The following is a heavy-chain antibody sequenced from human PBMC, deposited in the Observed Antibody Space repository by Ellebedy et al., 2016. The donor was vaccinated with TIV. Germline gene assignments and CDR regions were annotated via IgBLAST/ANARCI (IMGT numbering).Heavy chain of an antibody. CDR1: GGSISSNY. J-gene: IGHJ5*02. CDR2: IYDTGVT. CDR3: VRGTGDNMIGLKGWFDP. Sequence: MPSETLSLTCTVSGGSISSNYWDWIRQPPRKRLEWIGRIYDTGVTNYSPSLKSRVTMSIDTSKNQFSLQLSSVTAADTAVYYCVRGTGDNMIGLKGWFDPWGQGTLVTVSS. V-gene: IGHV4-59*01. D-gene: IGHD3-16*01.